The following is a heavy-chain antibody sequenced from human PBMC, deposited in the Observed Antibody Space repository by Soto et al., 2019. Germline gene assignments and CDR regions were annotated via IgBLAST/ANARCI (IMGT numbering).Heavy chain of an antibody. J-gene: IGHJ6*02. V-gene: IGHV3-30*18. CDR3: AKDIVGQWPPNSGLGPDDGGMDV. D-gene: IGHD6-19*01. CDR1: GFTFSSYG. CDR2: ISYDGSNK. Sequence: HPGGSLRLSCAASGFTFSSYGMHWVRQAPGKGLEWVAVISYDGSNKYYADSVKGRFTISRDNSKNTLYLQMNSLRAEDTAVYYCAKDIVGQWPPNSGLGPDDGGMDVWGQGTTVTVSS.